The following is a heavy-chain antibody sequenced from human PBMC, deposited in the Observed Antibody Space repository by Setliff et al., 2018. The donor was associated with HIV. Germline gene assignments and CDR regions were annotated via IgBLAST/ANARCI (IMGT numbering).Heavy chain of an antibody. CDR2: IHYTGSN. D-gene: IGHD6-6*01. Sequence: SETLSLTCTVSGGSITSGGHYWSWIRQQAGKGLEWIGYIHYTGSNFYNPSLTDRLTMSVDTSDNQFSLKLTSVTAADTAVYYCARGENSRAAWFDSWGQGTLVTVSS. CDR3: ARGENSRAAWFDS. CDR1: GGSITSGGHY. J-gene: IGHJ5*01. V-gene: IGHV4-31*02.